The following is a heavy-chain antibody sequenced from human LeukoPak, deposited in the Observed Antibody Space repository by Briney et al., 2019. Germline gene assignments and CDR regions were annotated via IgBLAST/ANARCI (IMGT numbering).Heavy chain of an antibody. D-gene: IGHD4-17*01. CDR3: ARELRAYGDHSTYWFDP. J-gene: IGHJ5*02. V-gene: IGHV1-2*02. CDR2: INPNSGGT. CDR1: GYTFTGYY. Sequence: ASVKVSCKASGYTFTGYYIHWVRQAPGQGLEWMGWINPNSGGTDYVQKFQGRVTMTRDTSISTAYMELSRLRSDDTAVYYCARELRAYGDHSTYWFDPWGQGTLVTVSS.